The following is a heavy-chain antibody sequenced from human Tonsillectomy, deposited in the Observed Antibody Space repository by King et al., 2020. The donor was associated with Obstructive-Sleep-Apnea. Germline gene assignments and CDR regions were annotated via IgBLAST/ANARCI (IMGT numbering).Heavy chain of an antibody. CDR2: IYYSGST. CDR1: GGSVSSGSYY. D-gene: IGHD3/OR15-3a*01. CDR3: ARDWGFLDLDP. V-gene: IGHV4-61*01. J-gene: IGHJ5*02. Sequence: VQLQESGPGLVKPSETLSLTCTVSGGSVSSGSYYWSWIRQPPGKGLEWIGYIYYSGSTNYNPSLKSRVTISVDTSKNQFSLKLSSVTAADTAVYYCARDWGFLDLDPWGQGTLVTVSS.